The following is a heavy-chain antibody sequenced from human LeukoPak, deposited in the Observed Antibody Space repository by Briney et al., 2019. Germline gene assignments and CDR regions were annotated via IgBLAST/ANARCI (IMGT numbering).Heavy chain of an antibody. D-gene: IGHD6-19*01. CDR2: IYTSGST. Sequence: SETLSLTCIVSVGSISRYFWSWIRQPGGKRLEWIGRIYTSGSTNYNPSLKSRVTMSVDTSKDQFSLKLSSVTAADTAVYYCAREVAVAGSLMDVWGQGTTVTVSS. V-gene: IGHV4-4*07. CDR3: AREVAVAGSLMDV. J-gene: IGHJ6*02. CDR1: VGSISRYF.